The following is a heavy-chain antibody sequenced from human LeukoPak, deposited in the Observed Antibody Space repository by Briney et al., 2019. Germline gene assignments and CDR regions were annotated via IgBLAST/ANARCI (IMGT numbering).Heavy chain of an antibody. V-gene: IGHV4-30-2*01. D-gene: IGHD1-1*01. CDR2: IYHSGST. CDR3: ARANSQTGSDAFDI. J-gene: IGHJ3*02. Sequence: SETLSLTCTVSGGSISSGGYYWSWIRQPPGKGLEWIGYIYHSGSTYYNPSLKSRVTISVDRSKNQFSLKLSSVTAADTAVYYCARANSQTGSDAFDIWGQGTMVTVSS. CDR1: GGSISSGGYY.